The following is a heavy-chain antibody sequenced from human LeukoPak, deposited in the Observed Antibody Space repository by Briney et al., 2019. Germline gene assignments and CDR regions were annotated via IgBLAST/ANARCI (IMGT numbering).Heavy chain of an antibody. CDR2: ISSSGSTI. V-gene: IGHV3-48*03. D-gene: IGHD3-16*02. CDR1: GFTFSSYE. J-gene: IGHJ4*02. CDR3: ARAYTFGGVIVAFDY. Sequence: PGGSLRLSCAASGFTFSSYEMNWVRQAPGKGLEWVSYISSSGSTIYYADSVKGRFTISRDNAKNSLYLQMNSLRAEDTAVYYCARAYTFGGVIVAFDYWGQGTLLTVSS.